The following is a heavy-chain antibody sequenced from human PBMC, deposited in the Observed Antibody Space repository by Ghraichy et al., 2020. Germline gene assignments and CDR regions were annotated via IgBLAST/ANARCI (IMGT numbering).Heavy chain of an antibody. CDR3: ARSPQWLPAVDYYYGMDV. Sequence: WGSLRLSCAASGFTFSSYSMNWVRQAPGKGLEWVSSISSSSSYIYYADSVKGRFTISRDNAKNSLYLQMNSLRAEDTAVYYCARSPQWLPAVDYYYGMDVWGQGTTVTVSS. CDR2: ISSSSSYI. J-gene: IGHJ6*02. D-gene: IGHD6-19*01. CDR1: GFTFSSYS. V-gene: IGHV3-21*01.